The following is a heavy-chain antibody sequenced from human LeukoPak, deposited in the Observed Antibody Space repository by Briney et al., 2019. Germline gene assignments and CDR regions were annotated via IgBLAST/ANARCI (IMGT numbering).Heavy chain of an antibody. V-gene: IGHV3-23*01. D-gene: IGHD6-19*01. CDR2: ISGSGGST. CDR1: GFTFSSYA. J-gene: IGHJ4*02. CDR3: AKDPLHYSSGWYDY. Sequence: GGSLRLSCAASGFTFSSYAMSWVRQAPGKGLEWVSAISGSGGSTYYVDSVKGRFTISRDNSKNTLYLQMNSLRAEDTAVYYCAKDPLHYSSGWYDYWGQGTLVTVSS.